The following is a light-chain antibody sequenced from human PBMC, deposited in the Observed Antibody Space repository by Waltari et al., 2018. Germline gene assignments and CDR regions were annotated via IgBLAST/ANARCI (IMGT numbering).Light chain of an antibody. CDR1: SSDVGGYNY. CDR2: DVS. Sequence: QSALTQPASVSGSPGQSIPISCPGTSSDVGGYNYVSWYQQHPGKAPKLMIYDVSNRPSGVSNRFSGSKSGNTASLTISGLQAEDEADYYCSSYTSSSTPIFGTGTKVTVL. CDR3: SSYTSSSTPI. V-gene: IGLV2-14*03. J-gene: IGLJ1*01.